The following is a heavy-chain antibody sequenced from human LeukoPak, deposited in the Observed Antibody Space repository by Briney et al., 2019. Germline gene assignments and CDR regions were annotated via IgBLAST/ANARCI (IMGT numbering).Heavy chain of an antibody. CDR1: GFTFSSYY. CDR3: ARQGRLWIGAQGGDAFDI. J-gene: IGHJ3*02. CDR2: VAYDGSNI. Sequence: GGSLRLSCEASGFTFSSYYMDWVRQAPGKGLEWVAVVAYDGSNINYADSVKGRFTISRDNSKNTLYLEMSTLRVEDTAVYYCARQGRLWIGAQGGDAFDIWGQGTMVTVSS. D-gene: IGHD3-10*01. V-gene: IGHV3-30*03.